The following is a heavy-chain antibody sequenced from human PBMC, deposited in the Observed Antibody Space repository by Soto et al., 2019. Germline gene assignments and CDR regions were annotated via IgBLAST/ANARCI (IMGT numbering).Heavy chain of an antibody. V-gene: IGHV3-23*01. D-gene: IGHD6-13*01. CDR1: GFTFSSYA. CDR3: AKDVKRSSWSYYFDY. CDR2: ISGSGGGT. J-gene: IGHJ4*02. Sequence: GGSLRLSCAASGFTFSSYAMSWVRQAPGKGLEWVSAISGSGGGTYYADSVKGRFTISRDNSKNTLYLQMNSLRAEDTAVYYCAKDVKRSSWSYYFDYWGQGTLVTVSS.